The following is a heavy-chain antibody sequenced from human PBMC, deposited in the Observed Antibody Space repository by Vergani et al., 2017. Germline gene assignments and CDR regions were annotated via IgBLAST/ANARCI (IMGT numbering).Heavy chain of an antibody. Sequence: EVQLVESGGGLVQPGRSLRLSCTASGFTFGDYAMSWFRQAPGKGLEWVGFIRSKAYGGTTEYAASVKGRFTISRDDSKSIAYLQMNSLKTEDTAVYYCTREIKRGYSYGYPHPGYWGQGTLVTVSS. J-gene: IGHJ4*02. CDR1: GFTFGDYA. CDR3: TREIKRGYSYGYPHPGY. D-gene: IGHD5-18*01. CDR2: IRSKAYGGTT. V-gene: IGHV3-49*03.